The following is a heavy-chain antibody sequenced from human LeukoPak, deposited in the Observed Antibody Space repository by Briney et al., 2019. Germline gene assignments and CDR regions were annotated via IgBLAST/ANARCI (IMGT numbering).Heavy chain of an antibody. D-gene: IGHD3-9*01. CDR3: ARVGGYDMSTGYYPDY. Sequence: SEALSLTCTVSGGSISSSRHYWGWIRQPPGKGLEWIGSMYYSGSTFYNPSLQSRVTISVDTSKNQFSLNLSSVTTADTAVYYCARVGGYDMSTGYYPDYWDQGTLVTVSS. CDR1: GGSISSSRHY. V-gene: IGHV4-39*01. J-gene: IGHJ4*02. CDR2: MYYSGST.